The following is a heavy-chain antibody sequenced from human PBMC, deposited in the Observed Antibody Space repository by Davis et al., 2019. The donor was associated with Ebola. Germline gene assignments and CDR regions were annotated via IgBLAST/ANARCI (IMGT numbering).Heavy chain of an antibody. D-gene: IGHD3-3*01. CDR1: GGSISSYY. CDR3: ARRKWSGFMDV. J-gene: IGHJ6*04. Sequence: MPGGSLRLSCTVSGGSISSYYWGWIRQPPGKGLEWIGSIYYSGSTYYNPSLKSRVTISVDTSKNQFSLKLSSVTAADTAVYYCARRKWSGFMDVWGKGTTVTVSS. CDR2: IYYSGST. V-gene: IGHV4-39*01.